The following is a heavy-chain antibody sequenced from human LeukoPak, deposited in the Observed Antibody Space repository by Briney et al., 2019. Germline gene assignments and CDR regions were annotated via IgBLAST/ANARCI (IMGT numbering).Heavy chain of an antibody. CDR3: ARVGLDTTGWHISWFDP. CDR1: GFLFSDYY. Sequence: GGSLRLSCAASGFLFSDYYMTWIRQAPGRGLEWISYITTNGASTFYATSVKGRFTISRDNAQKSLFLQMDSLRAEDTAIYYCARVGLDTTGWHISWFDPWGQGTRVTVSS. J-gene: IGHJ5*02. CDR2: ITTNGAST. D-gene: IGHD6-19*01. V-gene: IGHV3-11*01.